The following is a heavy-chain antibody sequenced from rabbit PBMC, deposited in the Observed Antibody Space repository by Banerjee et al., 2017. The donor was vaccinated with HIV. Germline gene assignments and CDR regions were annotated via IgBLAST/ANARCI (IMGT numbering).Heavy chain of an antibody. CDR3: ARWAGSNTYTENLNL. CDR1: GFSFSSTYY. D-gene: IGHD4-2*01. V-gene: IGHV1S40*01. CDR2: TVAGSSGST. Sequence: QSLEESGGDLVKPGASLTLTCTASGFSFSSTYYMCWVRQAPGKGLEWIACTVAGSSGSTWYASWAKGRFTISETSSTTVTLQMTSLTAADTATYFCARWAGSNTYTENLNLWGQGTLVTVS. J-gene: IGHJ3*01.